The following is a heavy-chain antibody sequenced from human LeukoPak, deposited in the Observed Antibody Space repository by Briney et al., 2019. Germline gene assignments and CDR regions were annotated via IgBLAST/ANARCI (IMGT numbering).Heavy chain of an antibody. Sequence: GASVKVSCKASGYTFTSYGISWVRQAPGQGLEWMGWISAYNGNTNYAQKLQGRVTMTTDTSTSTAYMELRSLRSDDTAVYYCARDHWVTIFGVVSYYYYGMDVWGQGTTVTVSS. CDR3: ARDHWVTIFGVVSYYYYGMDV. CDR2: ISAYNGNT. D-gene: IGHD3-3*01. J-gene: IGHJ6*02. V-gene: IGHV1-18*01. CDR1: GYTFTSYG.